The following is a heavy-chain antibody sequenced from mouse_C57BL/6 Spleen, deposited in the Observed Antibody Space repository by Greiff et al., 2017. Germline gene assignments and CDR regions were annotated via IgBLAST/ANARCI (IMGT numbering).Heavy chain of an antibody. V-gene: IGHV1-61*01. J-gene: IGHJ4*01. Sequence: QVQLQQPGAELVRPGSSVKLSCKASGYTFTSYWMDWVKQRPGQGLEWIGNIYPSDGETHYNPKFKDKATLTVDKSSSTAYIQLSSLTSEVSAVDCCAILTAGVGDGMDYWGQGTSVTVSS. CDR3: AILTAGVGDGMDY. D-gene: IGHD4-1*01. CDR1: GYTFTSYW. CDR2: IYPSDGET.